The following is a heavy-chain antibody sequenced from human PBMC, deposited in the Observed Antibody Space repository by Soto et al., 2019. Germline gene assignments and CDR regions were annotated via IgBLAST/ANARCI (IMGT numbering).Heavy chain of an antibody. Sequence: PLETLSLTCTVSGGSISSSSYYWGWIRQPPGKGLEWIGSIYYSGSTYYNPSLKSRVTISVDTSKNQFSLKLSSVTAADTAVYYCARQPRTPYYSSGWSRGGAFDYWGQGTLVTVSS. CDR1: GGSISSSSYY. J-gene: IGHJ4*02. CDR3: ARQPRTPYYSSGWSRGGAFDY. V-gene: IGHV4-39*01. D-gene: IGHD6-19*01. CDR2: IYYSGST.